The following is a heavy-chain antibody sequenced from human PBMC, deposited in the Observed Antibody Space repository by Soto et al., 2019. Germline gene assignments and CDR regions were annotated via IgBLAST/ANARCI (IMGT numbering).Heavy chain of an antibody. D-gene: IGHD3-3*01. CDR1: GFTFSSYA. V-gene: IGHV3-23*01. CDR2: ISGSGGST. CDR3: AEELYYDFWSGYSSDY. J-gene: IGHJ4*02. Sequence: GGSLRLSCAASGFTFSSYAMSWVRQAPGKGLEWVSAISGSGGSTYYADSVKGRFTISRDNSKNTLYLQMNSLRAEDTAVYYCAEELYYDFWSGYSSDYWGQGTLVTVSS.